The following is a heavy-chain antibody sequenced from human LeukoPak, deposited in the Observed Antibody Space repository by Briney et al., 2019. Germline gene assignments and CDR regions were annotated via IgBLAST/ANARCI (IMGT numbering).Heavy chain of an antibody. CDR1: GYTFTSYG. CDR2: ISAYNGNT. D-gene: IGHD6-13*01. CDR3: ARDLVAAAGIAPGLKYYYYYGMDV. Sequence: GASVKVSCKASGYTFTSYGISWVRQAPGQGLEWMGCISAYNGNTNYAQKLQGRVTMTTDTSTSTAYMELRSLRSDDTAVYYCARDLVAAAGIAPGLKYYYYYGMDVWGQGTTVTVSS. J-gene: IGHJ6*02. V-gene: IGHV1-18*01.